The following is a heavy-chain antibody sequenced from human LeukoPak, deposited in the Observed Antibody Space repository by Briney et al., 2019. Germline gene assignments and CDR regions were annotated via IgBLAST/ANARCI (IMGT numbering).Heavy chain of an antibody. CDR3: ARGTHPGAFDI. CDR1: GGSFSGYY. CDR2: INHSGST. Sequence: PSETLFLTCAVYGGSFSGYYWSWIRQPPGKGLEWIGEINHSGSTNYNPSLKSRVTISVDTSKNQFSLKLSSVTAADTAVYYCARGTHPGAFDIWGQGTMVTVSS. J-gene: IGHJ3*02. V-gene: IGHV4-34*01.